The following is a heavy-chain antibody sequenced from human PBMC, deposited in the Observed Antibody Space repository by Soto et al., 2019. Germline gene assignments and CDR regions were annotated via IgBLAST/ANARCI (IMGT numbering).Heavy chain of an antibody. V-gene: IGHV2-5*02. D-gene: IGHD6-19*01. CDR3: AHSVVAGLGYYFDY. J-gene: IGHJ4*02. CDR2: IYWDDDK. CDR1: GFSLSSTRVA. Sequence: QITLKESGPTLVKPTQTLTLTCTFSGFSLSSTRVAVGWIRQPPGKALEWLALIYWDDDKRYSPFLKSRLTIPKDTSKNQVVLTMTNMEPVDTATYYCAHSVVAGLGYYFDYWGQGTLVTVSS.